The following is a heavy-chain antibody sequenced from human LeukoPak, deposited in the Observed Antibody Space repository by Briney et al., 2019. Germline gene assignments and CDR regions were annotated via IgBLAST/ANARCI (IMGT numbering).Heavy chain of an antibody. J-gene: IGHJ4*02. CDR2: ISSSSSTI. D-gene: IGHD2/OR15-2a*01. Sequence: GGSLRLSCAASGFTFSSYSMNWVRQAPGKGLEWVSYISSSSSTIYYADSVKGRLTISRDNSKNTLYLQMNSLRAEDTAVYYCAREGPRGNSQFDYWGQGTLVTVSS. CDR1: GFTFSSYS. V-gene: IGHV3-48*01. CDR3: AREGPRGNSQFDY.